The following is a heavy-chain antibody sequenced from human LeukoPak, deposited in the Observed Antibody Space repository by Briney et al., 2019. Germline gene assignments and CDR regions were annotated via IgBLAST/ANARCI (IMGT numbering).Heavy chain of an antibody. D-gene: IGHD3-10*01. J-gene: IGHJ4*02. CDR3: ARVQYYYGSGSLVDY. CDR1: GGSISTNNW. CDR2: IYHSGGT. Sequence: SETLSLTCSVSGGSISTNNWWTWVRQSPGKGLEWIGEIYHSGGTNYNPSLKSRVSMSVDKSRNQFSLKVTSVTAADTAVYYCARVQYYYGSGSLVDYWGQGTLVTVSS. V-gene: IGHV4-4*02.